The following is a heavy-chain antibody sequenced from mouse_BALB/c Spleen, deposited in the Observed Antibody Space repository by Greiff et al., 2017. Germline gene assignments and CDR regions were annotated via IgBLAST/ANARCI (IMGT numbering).Heavy chain of an antibody. CDR2: ISSGSSTI. V-gene: IGHV5-17*02. CDR3: ARSNGYGVDY. D-gene: IGHD2-2*01. J-gene: IGHJ4*01. CDR1: GFTFSSFG. Sequence: EVKLMESGGGLVQPGGSRKISCAASGFTFSSFGMHWVRQAPGKGLEWVAYISSGSSTIYYADTVKGRFTISRDNHKNTLFMQMTSLKSEDTAMYNSARSNGYGVDYWGQGTSVTVSS.